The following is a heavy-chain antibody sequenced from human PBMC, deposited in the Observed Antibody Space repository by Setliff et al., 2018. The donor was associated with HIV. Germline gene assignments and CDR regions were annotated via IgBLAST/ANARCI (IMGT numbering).Heavy chain of an antibody. D-gene: IGHD4-17*01. CDR3: ARVFHSLPTGLNDPFDM. CDR1: GGSMNSGGYY. V-gene: IGHV4-31*03. Sequence: SETLSLTCTVSGGSMNSGGYYWTWIRQHPGKGLEWIGYIYASGSPDYNPSLESRVTISSDTSKNQFSLKLKSVTGVDTAVYYCARVFHSLPTGLNDPFDMWGQGTLVTVSS. CDR2: IYASGSP. J-gene: IGHJ3*02.